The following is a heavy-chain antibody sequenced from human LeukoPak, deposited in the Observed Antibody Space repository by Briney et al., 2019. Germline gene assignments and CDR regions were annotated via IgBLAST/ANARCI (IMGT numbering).Heavy chain of an antibody. V-gene: IGHV4-34*01. D-gene: IGHD4-17*01. CDR2: INHSGST. J-gene: IGHJ5*02. CDR1: GGSFSGYY. CDR3: ARPLWPVDYEVDWFDP. Sequence: SETLSLTCAVYGGSFSGYYWSWIRQPPGKGLEWIGEINHSGSTNYNPSLKSRVTISVDTSKNQFSLKLSSVTPEDTAVYYCARPLWPVDYEVDWFDPWGQGTLVTVSS.